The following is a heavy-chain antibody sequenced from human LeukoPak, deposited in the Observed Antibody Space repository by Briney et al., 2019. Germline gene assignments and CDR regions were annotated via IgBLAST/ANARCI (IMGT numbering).Heavy chain of an antibody. CDR1: GFTFSGYS. Sequence: GGSLRLSCAASGFTFSGYSMNWVRQTPGKGLEWISYIGISSGNTKYADSVKGRFTISGDKAKNSLYLQMNSLRVEDTAVYFCARDTNYAFDNWGQGTLVTVSS. CDR2: IGISSGNT. V-gene: IGHV3-48*01. J-gene: IGHJ4*02. CDR3: ARDTNYAFDN. D-gene: IGHD1-7*01.